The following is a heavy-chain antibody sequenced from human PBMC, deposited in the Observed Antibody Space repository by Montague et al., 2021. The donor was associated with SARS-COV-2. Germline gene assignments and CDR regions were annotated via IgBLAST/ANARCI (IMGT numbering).Heavy chain of an antibody. CDR3: ARVRYYGSGTSLGMDV. CDR1: GGSLSSFY. D-gene: IGHD3-10*01. V-gene: IGHV4-34*01. CDR2: INHSGST. Sequence: SETLSLTCSVSGGSLSSFYWSWIRQPPGKGLEWIGEINHSGSTNYNPSLKSRVTISVGTSKNQFSLKLSSVTAADTAVYYCARVRYYGSGTSLGMDVWGQGTTVTVSS. J-gene: IGHJ6*02.